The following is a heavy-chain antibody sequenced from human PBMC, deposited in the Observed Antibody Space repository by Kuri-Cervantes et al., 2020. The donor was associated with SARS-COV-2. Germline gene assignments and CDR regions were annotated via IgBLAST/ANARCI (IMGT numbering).Heavy chain of an antibody. CDR1: GFTFSSYD. CDR3: ARGYLGYCSGGSCYNWFDP. V-gene: IGHV3-13*01. Sequence: GESLKISCAASGFTFSSYDMHWVRQATGKGLEWVSAIGTAGDTYYPGSVKGRFTISRENAKNSLYLQMNSLRAEDTAVYYCARGYLGYCSGGSCYNWFDPWGQGTLVTVSS. J-gene: IGHJ5*02. D-gene: IGHD2-15*01. CDR2: IGTAGDT.